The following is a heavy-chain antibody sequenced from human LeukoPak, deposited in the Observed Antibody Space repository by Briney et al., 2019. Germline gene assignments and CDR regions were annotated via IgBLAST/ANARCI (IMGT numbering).Heavy chain of an antibody. J-gene: IGHJ4*02. CDR3: ARGRIAAAGTETFDY. V-gene: IGHV4-34*01. D-gene: IGHD6-13*01. CDR1: GGSFSGYY. Sequence: SETLSLTCAVYGGSFSGYYWSWIRQPPGKGLEWIGEINHSGSTNYNPSLKSRVTISVDTSKNQFSLKLSSVTAADTAVYYCARGRIAAAGTETFDYWGQGTLVTVSS. CDR2: INHSGST.